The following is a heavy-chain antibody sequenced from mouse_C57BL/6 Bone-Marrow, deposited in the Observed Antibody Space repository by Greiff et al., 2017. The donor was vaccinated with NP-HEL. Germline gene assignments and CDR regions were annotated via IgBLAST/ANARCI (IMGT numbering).Heavy chain of an antibody. V-gene: IGHV14-3*01. Sequence: EVQLQQSVAELVRPGASVKLSCTASGFNIKNTYMHWVKQRPEQGLEWIGRIDPANGNTKYAPKFQGKATITADTSSNTAYLQLSSLTSEDTAIYYCAIGYYGSSSLFAYWGQGTLVTVSA. CDR1: GFNIKNTY. D-gene: IGHD1-1*01. J-gene: IGHJ3*01. CDR3: AIGYYGSSSLFAY. CDR2: IDPANGNT.